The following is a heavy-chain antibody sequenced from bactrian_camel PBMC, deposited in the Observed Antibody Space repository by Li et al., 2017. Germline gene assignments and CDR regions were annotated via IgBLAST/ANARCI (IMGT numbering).Heavy chain of an antibody. Sequence: HVQLVESGGGLVQPGGTLSVSCGGSGFTFSSYSMFWARQGPGKALEWISDINSSGGNRNYADSVKGRFISSRDNSKNTVYLQLSGLKSEDTAMYYCTMGWNSRKGFSSWGQGTQVTVSS. CDR3: TMGWNSRKGFSS. CDR1: GFTFSSYS. V-gene: IGHV3S1*01. CDR2: INSSGGNR. D-gene: IGHD1*01. J-gene: IGHJ6*01.